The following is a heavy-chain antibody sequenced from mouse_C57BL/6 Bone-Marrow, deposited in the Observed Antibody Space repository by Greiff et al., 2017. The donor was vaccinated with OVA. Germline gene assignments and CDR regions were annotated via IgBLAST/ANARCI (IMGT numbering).Heavy chain of an antibody. CDR3: VRGEDFYGSRSLYFDV. Sequence: QVHVKQSGAELVRPGTSVKVSCKASGYAFTNYLIEWVKQRPGQGLEWIGVINPGSGGTNYNEKFKGKATLTADKSSSTAYMQLSSLTSEDSAVYFCVRGEDFYGSRSLYFDVWGTGTTVTVSS. CDR2: INPGSGGT. D-gene: IGHD1-1*01. CDR1: GYAFTNYL. V-gene: IGHV1-54*01. J-gene: IGHJ1*03.